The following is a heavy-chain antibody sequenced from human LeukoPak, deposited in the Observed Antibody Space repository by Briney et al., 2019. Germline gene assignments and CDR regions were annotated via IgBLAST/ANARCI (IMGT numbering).Heavy chain of an antibody. CDR2: SIGSDEKT. CDR1: GFTLGGFP. V-gene: IGHV3-23*01. J-gene: IGHJ4*02. Sequence: GGSLRLSCAASGFTLGGFPWPWSRQPQGRGWGWAPSIGSDEKTHYSESVKGRFTISRDNSKNTLYLQMNSLRAEDTAVYYCAKAYYDSTPLYYFDYWGQGTLVTVSS. CDR3: AKAYYDSTPLYYFDY. D-gene: IGHD3-22*01.